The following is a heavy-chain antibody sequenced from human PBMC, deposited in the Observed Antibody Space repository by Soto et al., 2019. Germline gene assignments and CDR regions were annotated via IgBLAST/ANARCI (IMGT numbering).Heavy chain of an antibody. J-gene: IGHJ4*02. CDR3: AREEYQLDY. Sequence: PSETLSLTCAVYGGSFSGYYWSWIRQPPGKGLEWIGEINHSGSTNYNPSLKSRVTISVDTSKNQFSLKLSSVTAADTAVYYCAREEYQLDYWGQGTLGTVSS. D-gene: IGHD2-2*01. V-gene: IGHV4-34*01. CDR2: INHSGST. CDR1: GGSFSGYY.